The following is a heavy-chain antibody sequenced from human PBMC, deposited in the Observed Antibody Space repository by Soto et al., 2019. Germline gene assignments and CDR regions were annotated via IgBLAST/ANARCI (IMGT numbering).Heavy chain of an antibody. CDR3: ARLKGAFFITTYNWFDP. Sequence: SETRSHTCTVSRDSISSSIYYGGWIRQPPGKGLDWIGDIYYSGTTHYNPSLKSRVTISIDTSKNQFSLHLRSVTAADTAVYYCARLKGAFFITTYNWFDPRGQGTPVTVSS. D-gene: IGHD3-22*01. CDR2: IYYSGTT. V-gene: IGHV4-39*01. CDR1: RDSISSSIYY. J-gene: IGHJ5*02.